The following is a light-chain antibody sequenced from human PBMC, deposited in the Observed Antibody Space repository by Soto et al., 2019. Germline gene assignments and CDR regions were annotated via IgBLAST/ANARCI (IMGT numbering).Light chain of an antibody. CDR3: SSYTSSGTWV. CDR2: QVS. CDR1: SSDVGSYNR. V-gene: IGLV2-18*02. J-gene: IGLJ3*02. Sequence: QSALTQPPSVSGSPGQSVTISCTGTSSDVGSYNRVSWSQQPPGTAPKPMLCQVSNRPSGVPDRFSGSKSGNTASRTISGLQAEDEADYYCSSYTSSGTWVFGGGTKVTVL.